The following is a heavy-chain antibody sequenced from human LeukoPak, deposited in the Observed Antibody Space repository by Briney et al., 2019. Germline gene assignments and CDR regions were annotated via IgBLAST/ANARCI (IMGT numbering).Heavy chain of an antibody. V-gene: IGHV5-51*01. J-gene: IGHJ3*02. CDR3: ARTETYYGSGSYFDAFDI. D-gene: IGHD3-10*01. CDR1: GYSFTNYW. CDR2: IYPGDSDT. Sequence: GESLKISCEVSGYSFTNYWIGWVRQMPGKGLEWMGIIYPGDSDTRYSPSFQGQVTISADKSISTAYLQWSSLKASDTAMYYCARTETYYGSGSYFDAFDIWGQGTMVTVSS.